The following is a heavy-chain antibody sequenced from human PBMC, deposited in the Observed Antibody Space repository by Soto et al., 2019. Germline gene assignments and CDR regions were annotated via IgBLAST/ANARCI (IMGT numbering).Heavy chain of an antibody. Sequence: QVQLVESGGGVVQPGRSLRLSCAASGFTFSSYAMHWVRQAPGKGLEWAAVISYDGSNKYYADSVKGRFTISRDNSKNTLYLQMNSLRAEDTAVYYCARDWETGYWGQGTLVTVSS. V-gene: IGHV3-30-3*01. CDR3: ARDWETGY. CDR2: ISYDGSNK. J-gene: IGHJ4*02. D-gene: IGHD1-26*01. CDR1: GFTFSSYA.